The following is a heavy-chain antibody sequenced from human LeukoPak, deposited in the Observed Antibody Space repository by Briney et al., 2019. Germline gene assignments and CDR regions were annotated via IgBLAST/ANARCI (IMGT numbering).Heavy chain of an antibody. Sequence: SQTLSLTCTVSGGSISSGDYYWSWIRQPPGKGLEWIGYIYYSGSTYYNPSLKSRVTISVDTSKNQFSLKLSSVTAADTAVYYCARLYYYGSGSYTAFDPWGQGTLVTVSS. CDR1: GGSISSGDYY. CDR3: ARLYYYGSGSYTAFDP. D-gene: IGHD3-10*01. V-gene: IGHV4-30-4*08. CDR2: IYYSGST. J-gene: IGHJ5*02.